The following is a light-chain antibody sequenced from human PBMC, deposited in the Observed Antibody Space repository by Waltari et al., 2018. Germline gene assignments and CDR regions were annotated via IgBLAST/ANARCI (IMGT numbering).Light chain of an antibody. J-gene: IGKJ1*01. CDR1: QSITNW. V-gene: IGKV1-5*03. CDR3: QQYDNYWT. Sequence: DIQMPKPPSTLSASLGNRVTITCRASQSITNWLAWYQQKPGKAPKLLIYRASNLESGVPSRFSGSGSGTEFTLTISSLQPDDFATYYCQQYDNYWTFGQGTKVEIK. CDR2: RAS.